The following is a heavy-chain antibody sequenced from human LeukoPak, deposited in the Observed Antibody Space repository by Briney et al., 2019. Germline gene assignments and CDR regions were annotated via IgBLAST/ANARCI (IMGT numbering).Heavy chain of an antibody. CDR3: ARSTNSYGSGSYSATSPDY. V-gene: IGHV4-61*02. CDR2: IYTSGST. Sequence: PSQTLSLTCTVSGGSISSGSYYWSWIRQPAGKGLEWIGRIYTSGSTNYNPSLKSRVTISVDTSKNQFSLKLSSVTAADTAVYYCARSTNSYGSGSYSATSPDYWGQGTLVTVSS. J-gene: IGHJ4*02. D-gene: IGHD3-10*01. CDR1: GGSISSGSYY.